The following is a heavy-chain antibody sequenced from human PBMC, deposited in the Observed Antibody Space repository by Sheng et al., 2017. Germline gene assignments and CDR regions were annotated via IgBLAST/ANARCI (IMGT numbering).Heavy chain of an antibody. V-gene: IGHV3-23*04. CDR3: AKDGSYYDILTDPRWFDP. CDR2: ISGSGGST. J-gene: IGHJ5*02. D-gene: IGHD3-9*01. CDR1: GFTFSSYG. Sequence: EVQLVESGGGLVQPGGTLRLSCAASGFTFSSYGMSWVRQAPGKGLEWVSAISGSGGSTYYADSVKGRFTISRDNSKNTLYLQMNSLRAEDTAVYYCAKDGSYYDILTDPRWFDPWGQGTLVTVSS.